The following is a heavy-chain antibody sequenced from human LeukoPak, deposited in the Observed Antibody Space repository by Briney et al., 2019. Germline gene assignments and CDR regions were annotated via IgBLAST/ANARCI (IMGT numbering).Heavy chain of an antibody. CDR2: ISPDNVYT. Sequence: ASVKVSCKASGYSFTGYGITWVRQAPGQGLEWMGWISPDNVYTNYAQKLQGRITVTIDTSTSTAYMELRSLRSDDTAVYYCARDRVPRFGKDWFDPWGQGTLVTVSS. J-gene: IGHJ5*02. V-gene: IGHV1-18*01. CDR1: GYSFTGYG. CDR3: ARDRVPRFGKDWFDP. D-gene: IGHD3-10*01.